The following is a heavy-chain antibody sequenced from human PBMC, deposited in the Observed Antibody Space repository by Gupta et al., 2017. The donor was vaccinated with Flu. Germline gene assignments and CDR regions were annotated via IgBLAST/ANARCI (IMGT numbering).Heavy chain of an antibody. CDR2: IRDRGGTT. CDR3: VKHTGAHYYRDVCDV. D-gene: IGHD3-16*01. J-gene: IGHJ6*02. Sequence: YAVSWVRQASGKGLEWISGIRDRGGTTSYGASVKGRFTSSRDNSKNTLFLQMNSLRADDTAVEFGVKHTGAHYYRDVCDVWGQGTTVAVSS. V-gene: IGHV3-23*01. CDR1: YA.